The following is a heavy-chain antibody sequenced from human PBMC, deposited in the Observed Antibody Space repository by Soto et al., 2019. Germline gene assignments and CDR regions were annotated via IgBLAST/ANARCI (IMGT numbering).Heavy chain of an antibody. Sequence: PGGSLRLSCTASGFTFGDYAMSWFRQAPGKGLEWVGFIRSKAYGGTTEYAASVKGRFTISRDDSRNSLYLQMNSLRADDTAAYYCASRESCRSGSCPTPKYYYIMDVWAKGPRSPSP. J-gene: IGHJ6*03. CDR2: IRSKAYGGTT. D-gene: IGHD2-2*01. V-gene: IGHV3-49*03. CDR1: GFTFGDYA. CDR3: ASRESCRSGSCPTPKYYYIMDV.